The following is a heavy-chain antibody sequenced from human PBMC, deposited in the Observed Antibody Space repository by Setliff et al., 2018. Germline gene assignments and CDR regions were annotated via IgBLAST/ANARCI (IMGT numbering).Heavy chain of an antibody. D-gene: IGHD3-10*01. CDR1: GLTFADAW. Sequence: PGGSLRLSCTASGLTFADAWMNWVRQAPGKGLEWVARVRSNSVGGTTEYGAPVKGRFTISRDDSKDTVYLLMNDLKTEDTGVYYCTGRTYGHQLGDYWGQGTLVTSPQ. CDR3: TGRTYGHQLGDY. V-gene: IGHV3-15*01. CDR2: VRSNSVGGTT. J-gene: IGHJ4*02.